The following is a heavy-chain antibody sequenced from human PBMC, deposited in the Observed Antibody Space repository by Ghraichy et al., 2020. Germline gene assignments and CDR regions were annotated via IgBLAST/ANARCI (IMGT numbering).Heavy chain of an antibody. CDR3: ARGVVGCSGDSCYPDAFDI. V-gene: IGHV3-21*01. CDR2: FTTSSYYI. J-gene: IGHJ3*02. D-gene: IGHD2-15*01. Sequence: LSLTCAASGFTFSSHSMSWVRQAPGKGLEWVSSFTTSSYYINYADSVKGRFTISRGSAENSLYLQMNSLRVEDTAVYYCARGVVGCSGDSCYPDAFDIWGQGTMVTVSS. CDR1: GFTFSSHS.